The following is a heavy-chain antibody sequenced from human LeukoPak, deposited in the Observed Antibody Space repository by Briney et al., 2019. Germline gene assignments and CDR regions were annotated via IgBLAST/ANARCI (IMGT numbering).Heavy chain of an antibody. V-gene: IGHV1-2*02. J-gene: IGHJ5*02. CDR2: INPNSGGI. Sequence: ASVKVSCKASGYTFTSYGISWVRQAPGQGLEWMGWINPNSGGINYAQKFQGRVTMTRDTSISTAYMELSRLRSDDTAVYYCARESCSSTSCRYNWFDPWGQGTLVTVSS. D-gene: IGHD2-2*01. CDR3: ARESCSSTSCRYNWFDP. CDR1: GYTFTSYG.